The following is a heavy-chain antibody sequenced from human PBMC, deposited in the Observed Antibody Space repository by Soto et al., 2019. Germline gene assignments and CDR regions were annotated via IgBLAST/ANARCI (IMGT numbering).Heavy chain of an antibody. CDR1: GVTCDDYA. V-gene: IGHV3-9*01. J-gene: IGHJ4*02. Sequence: PGGSLRLSCAASGVTCDDYAMHWVRQAPGKGLEWVSGISWNSGSIGYADSVKGRFTISRDNAKDSLYLQMNSLRAEDTALYYCAKGFVGDSSGYGSFDYWGQGTLVTVSS. D-gene: IGHD5-12*01. CDR3: AKGFVGDSSGYGSFDY. CDR2: ISWNSGSI.